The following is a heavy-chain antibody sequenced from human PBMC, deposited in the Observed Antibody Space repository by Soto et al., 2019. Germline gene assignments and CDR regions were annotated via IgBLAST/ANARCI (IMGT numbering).Heavy chain of an antibody. Sequence: PGGTLRLSCAASGFSFSSYPMSWVRQAPGKGLEWVSGISGSGGSTYYADSVKGRLTISRDNSKNTLHLQMNSLRAEDTAIYYCAKFLGGLYYYDSGGYSYPNYFDPWGQGTLVTVSS. D-gene: IGHD3-22*01. CDR2: ISGSGGST. CDR1: GFSFSSYP. J-gene: IGHJ5*02. V-gene: IGHV3-23*01. CDR3: AKFLGGLYYYDSGGYSYPNYFDP.